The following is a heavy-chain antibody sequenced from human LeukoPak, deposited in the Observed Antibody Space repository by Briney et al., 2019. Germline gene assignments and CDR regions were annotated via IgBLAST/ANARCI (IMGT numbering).Heavy chain of an antibody. V-gene: IGHV4-39*01. CDR1: GGSISRSSYY. CDR3: ARRSYDILTGYVHNWFDP. CDR2: IYYSGST. J-gene: IGHJ5*02. D-gene: IGHD3-9*01. Sequence: PSETLSLTCTVSGGSISRSSYYWGWIRQPPGKGLEWIGSIYYSGSTYYNPSLKSRVTISVDTSKNQFSLKLSSVTAADTAVYYCARRSYDILTGYVHNWFDPWGQGTLVTVSS.